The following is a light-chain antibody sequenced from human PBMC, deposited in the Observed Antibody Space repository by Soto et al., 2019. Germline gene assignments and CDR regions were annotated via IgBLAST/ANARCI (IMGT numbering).Light chain of an antibody. V-gene: IGKV1-5*01. Sequence: DIQMTQSPTTLSASVGDRVTITCRASQSISSLLAWYQRKPGTAPKLLIHDVSSLQGGVPSRFSGSGSGTEFTLTISGLQPDDFATYYCQQYINDWAFGQGTKVDIK. CDR1: QSISSL. CDR3: QQYINDWA. J-gene: IGKJ1*01. CDR2: DVS.